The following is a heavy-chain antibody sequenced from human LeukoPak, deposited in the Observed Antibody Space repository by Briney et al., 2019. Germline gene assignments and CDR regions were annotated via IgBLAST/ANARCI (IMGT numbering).Heavy chain of an antibody. Sequence: GSLRLSCAASGFTFSSYGMHWVRQAPGKGLEWIGSIYYSGSTNYNPSLKSRVTMSVDTSKNQFSLKLSSVTAADTAVYYCASSWGGSYDYYFDYWGQGTLVTVSS. CDR1: GFTFSSYG. J-gene: IGHJ4*02. V-gene: IGHV4-59*12. CDR2: IYYSGST. D-gene: IGHD1-26*01. CDR3: ASSWGGSYDYYFDY.